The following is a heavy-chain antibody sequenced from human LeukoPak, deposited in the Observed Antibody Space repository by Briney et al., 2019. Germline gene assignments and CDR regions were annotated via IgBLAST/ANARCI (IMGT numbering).Heavy chain of an antibody. J-gene: IGHJ4*02. CDR1: GFTFSSYA. V-gene: IGHV3-30*04. D-gene: IGHD5-18*01. CDR2: ISYDGSNK. CDR3: ARASSGGLQLFDY. Sequence: GGSLRLSCAASGFTFSSYAMHWVRQAPGKGLEWVAVISYDGSNKYYADSVKGRFTISRDNSKNTLYLQMNSLRAEDTAVYYCARASSGGLQLFDYWGQGTLVTVSS.